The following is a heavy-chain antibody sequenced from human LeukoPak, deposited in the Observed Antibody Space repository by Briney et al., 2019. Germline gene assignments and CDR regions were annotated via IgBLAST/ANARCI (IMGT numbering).Heavy chain of an antibody. Sequence: GGSLRLSCAASGFTFSVYAMSWVRQAPGKGLEWVSGISGSSSHTKDADFVRGRFTIYRDNSRNTLFLRPNSLTAEDTAVYYCAKEHDYANAAPEWGFDSWGQGSLVIVSS. CDR3: AKEHDYANAAPEWGFDS. V-gene: IGHV3-23*01. D-gene: IGHD4/OR15-4a*01. J-gene: IGHJ4*02. CDR2: ISGSSSHT. CDR1: GFTFSVYA.